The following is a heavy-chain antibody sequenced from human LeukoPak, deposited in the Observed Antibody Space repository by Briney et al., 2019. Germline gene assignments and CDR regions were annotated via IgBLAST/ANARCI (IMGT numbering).Heavy chain of an antibody. CDR2: ISAYNGNT. Sequence: ASVKVSCKASGGTFSSYGISWVRQAPGQGLEWMGWISAYNGNTNYAQKLQGRVTMTTDTSTSTAYMELRSLRSDDTAVYYCAREKGFYSSSSGAFDIWGQGTMVTVSS. V-gene: IGHV1-18*01. CDR1: GGTFSSYG. D-gene: IGHD6-6*01. J-gene: IGHJ3*02. CDR3: AREKGFYSSSSGAFDI.